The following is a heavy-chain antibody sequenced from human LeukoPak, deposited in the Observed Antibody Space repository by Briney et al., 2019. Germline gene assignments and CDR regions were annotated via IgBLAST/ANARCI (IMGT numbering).Heavy chain of an antibody. V-gene: IGHV3-23*01. CDR3: ARDIGAARYFDY. CDR1: GFTFSSYD. J-gene: IGHJ4*02. CDR2: ISGSGGST. Sequence: PGGSLRLSCAASGFTFSSYDMNWVRQAPGKGLEWVSAISGSGGSTYYADSVKGRFTISRDNSKNTLYLQMNSLRAEDTAVYYCARDIGAARYFDYWGQGTQVTVSS. D-gene: IGHD6-13*01.